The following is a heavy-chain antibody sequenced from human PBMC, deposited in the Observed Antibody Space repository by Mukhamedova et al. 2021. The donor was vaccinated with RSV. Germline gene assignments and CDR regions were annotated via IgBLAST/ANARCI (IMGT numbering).Heavy chain of an antibody. D-gene: IGHD2-2*01. CDR2: INHSGST. J-gene: IGHJ5*02. Sequence: GEINHSGSTNYNPSLKSRVTISVDTSKNQFSLKLSSVTAADTAVYYCASQGGATHQYNWFDPWGQGTLVTVSS. CDR3: ASQGGATHQYNWFDP. V-gene: IGHV4-34*01.